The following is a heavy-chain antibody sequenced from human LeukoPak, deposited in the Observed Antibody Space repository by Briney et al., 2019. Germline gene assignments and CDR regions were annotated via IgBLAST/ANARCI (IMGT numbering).Heavy chain of an antibody. CDR2: INPNSGGT. CDR1: GYTFTGYY. V-gene: IGHV1-2*02. Sequence: ASVKVSCKASGYTFTGYYVHWVRQAPGQGLEWMGWINPNSGGTNYAQKFQGRVTMTRDTSISTAYMELSRLRSDDTAVYYCARSGSDYSSSPDYWGQGTLVTVSS. CDR3: ARSGSDYSSSPDY. J-gene: IGHJ4*02. D-gene: IGHD6-6*01.